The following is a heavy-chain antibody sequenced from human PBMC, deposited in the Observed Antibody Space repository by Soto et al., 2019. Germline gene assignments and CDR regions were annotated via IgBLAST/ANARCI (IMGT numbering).Heavy chain of an antibody. J-gene: IGHJ4*02. V-gene: IGHV1-2*02. D-gene: IGHD1-26*01. CDR2: IGPESGAT. CDR3: GRGRSGQIVVFY. Sequence: QVQLVQSGAEVKKPGASVKVSCKASGYTFTGHYIHWVRQAHEQGPEWMGEIGPESGATRYAQKFQGRVTMTMDTSVTTVYMELKNLSPDDTAVYYCGRGRSGQIVVFYWGQGTPVTVSS. CDR1: GYTFTGHY.